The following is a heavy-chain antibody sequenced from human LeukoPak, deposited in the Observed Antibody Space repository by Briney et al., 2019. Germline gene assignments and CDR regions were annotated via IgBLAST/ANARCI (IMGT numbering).Heavy chain of an antibody. CDR1: GGSISSGSYY. CDR2: IYTSGST. D-gene: IGHD3-10*01. CDR3: AASLWFGIYPDY. J-gene: IGHJ4*02. V-gene: IGHV4-61*02. Sequence: SETLSLTCTVSGGSISSGSYYWSWIRQPAGKGLEWIGRIYTSGSTNYNPSLKSRATISVDTSKNHLSLSLNSVTAADTAVYYCAASLWFGIYPDYWGQGSLVTVSS.